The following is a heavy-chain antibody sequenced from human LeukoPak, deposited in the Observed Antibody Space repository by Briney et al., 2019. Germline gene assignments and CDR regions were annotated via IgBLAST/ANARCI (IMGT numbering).Heavy chain of an antibody. CDR3: ARDMGYCSAKSCYSPMDY. CDR1: GGTFSNFD. Sequence: ASVKVSCKASGGTFSNFDISWVRQAPGQGLEWMGGIITIFGTTDYAQRFQDGLTITADKSTNTAYMELSSLRSEDTAICYCARDMGYCSAKSCYSPMDYWGQGTLVTVSS. V-gene: IGHV1-69*06. D-gene: IGHD2-2*01. CDR2: IITIFGTT. J-gene: IGHJ4*02.